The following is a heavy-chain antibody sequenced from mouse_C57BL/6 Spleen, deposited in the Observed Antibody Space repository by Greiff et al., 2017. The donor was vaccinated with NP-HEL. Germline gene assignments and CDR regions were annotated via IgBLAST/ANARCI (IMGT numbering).Heavy chain of an antibody. J-gene: IGHJ4*01. CDR1: GFTFSSYA. V-gene: IGHV5-4*01. CDR3: ARDQGFYGNSNYYAMDY. Sequence: EVQGVESGGGLVKPGGSLKLSCAASGFTFSSYAMSWVRQTPEKRLEWVATISDGGSYTYYPDNVKGRFTITRDNAKNNLYLQMSHLKSEETAMYYCARDQGFYGNSNYYAMDYWGQGTSVTVSS. CDR2: ISDGGSYT. D-gene: IGHD2-1*01.